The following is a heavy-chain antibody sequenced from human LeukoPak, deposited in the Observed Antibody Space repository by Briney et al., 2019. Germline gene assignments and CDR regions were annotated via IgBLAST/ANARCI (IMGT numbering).Heavy chain of an antibody. V-gene: IGHV1-46*01. Sequence: ASVKVSCKASGGTFSSYAISWVRQAPAQGLEWMGIINPTGGSGNYAQKFQGRVTMTRDTSTGTVYMELSSLRSEDTAVYYCTRDWKEGSRTTFDYWGQGTLVTVSS. CDR2: INPTGGSG. CDR1: GGTFSSYA. D-gene: IGHD3-10*01. CDR3: TRDWKEGSRTTFDY. J-gene: IGHJ4*02.